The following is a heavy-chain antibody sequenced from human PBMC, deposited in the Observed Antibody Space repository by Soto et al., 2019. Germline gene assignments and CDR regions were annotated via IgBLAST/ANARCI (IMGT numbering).Heavy chain of an antibody. CDR1: GGSVRAPDW. D-gene: IGHD1-1*01. J-gene: IGHJ5*01. V-gene: IGHV4-4*02. CDR3: ARVRQGCSANNCYFDP. CDR2: VHISGHS. Sequence: SETLSLTCTLSGGSVRAPDWWNWVRQSPGKGLEWIAEVHISGHSNYNPSLRSRVSVSIDSSKNQFYLNLNSVTAADTAIYYCARVRQGCSANNCYFDPWGQGTQVTVSS.